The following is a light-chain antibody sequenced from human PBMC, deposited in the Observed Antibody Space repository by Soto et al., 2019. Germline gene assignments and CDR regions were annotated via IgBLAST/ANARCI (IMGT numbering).Light chain of an antibody. V-gene: IGKV1-12*01. CDR3: QQAASFPIT. CDR1: QGVSTW. Sequence: DIPMTQAPSSVSASVGDIVTITCRASQGVSTWLAWYQQKPGKAPNLLIYTASSLQSGVPSRFSGSGSGTDCTLTINGLQPEDVATYYCQQAASFPITLGQGTRLEI. J-gene: IGKJ5*01. CDR2: TAS.